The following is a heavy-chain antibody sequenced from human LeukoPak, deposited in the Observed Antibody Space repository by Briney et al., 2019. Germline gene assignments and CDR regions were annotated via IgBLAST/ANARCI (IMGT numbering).Heavy chain of an antibody. D-gene: IGHD5-24*01. Sequence: SGPTLVNPTQTLTLTCTFSGFSLNTSGVGVGWIRQPPGKALEWLALIYWDDDKRYSPSLKSRLTLTKDSSKNQVVLTMTNMDPVDTATYYCTHMTEMATIPLFDYWGQGPLVTVSS. CDR1: GFSLNTSGVG. CDR3: THMTEMATIPLFDY. CDR2: IYWDDDK. V-gene: IGHV2-5*02. J-gene: IGHJ4*02.